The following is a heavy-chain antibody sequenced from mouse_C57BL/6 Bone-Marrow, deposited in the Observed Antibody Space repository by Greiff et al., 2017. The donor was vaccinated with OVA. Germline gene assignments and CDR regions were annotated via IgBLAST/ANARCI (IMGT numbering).Heavy chain of an antibody. CDR2: VYPYNGGT. CDR1: GFTFTDYY. Sequence: EVQLQQSGPVLVKPGPSVKISCKASGFTFTDYYMHWVKQSHGKSLEWIGLVYPYNGGTSYNQKFKGKATLTVDTSSSTAYMELNSLTSEDSAVYYCARVWYYGSRYWCFDVWGTGTTVTVSS. V-gene: IGHV1-36*01. D-gene: IGHD1-1*01. J-gene: IGHJ1*03. CDR3: ARVWYYGSRYWCFDV.